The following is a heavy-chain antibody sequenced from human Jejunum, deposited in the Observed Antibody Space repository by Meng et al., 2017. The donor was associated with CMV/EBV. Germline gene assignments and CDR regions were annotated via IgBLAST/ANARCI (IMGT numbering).Heavy chain of an antibody. CDR2: IYSGGST. D-gene: IGHD2-2*01. Sequence: RLSCAATGLSVSNKYMSWVRQAPGKGLEWVSVIYSGGSTYYADSVRGRFTISRDNSKNTLYLQMNSLRAEDSALYYCTSVVVTSANDYWGQGTLVPSPQ. J-gene: IGHJ4*02. CDR1: GLSVSNKY. CDR3: TSVVVTSANDY. V-gene: IGHV3-66*02.